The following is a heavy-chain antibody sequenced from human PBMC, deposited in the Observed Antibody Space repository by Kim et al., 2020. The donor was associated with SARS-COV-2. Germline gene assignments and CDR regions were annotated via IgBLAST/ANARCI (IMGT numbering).Heavy chain of an antibody. D-gene: IGHD1-1*01. CDR3: TTEAPHWQAFDI. Sequence: DYAAPVKGRLNISRHDSKNTLYLQMNSLKTEDTAVYYWTTEAPHWQAFDIWGQGTMVTVSS. V-gene: IGHV3-15*01. J-gene: IGHJ3*02.